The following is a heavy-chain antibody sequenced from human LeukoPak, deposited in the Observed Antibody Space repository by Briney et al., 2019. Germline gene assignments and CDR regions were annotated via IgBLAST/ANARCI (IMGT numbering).Heavy chain of an antibody. CDR3: ARGQINYDFWSAFDL. V-gene: IGHV1-69*05. Sequence: SVKVSCKASGGTFRSSAISWVRQVPGQGLEWMGGIIPVFGTVNYAQKFQDRVTIITDELTSTAYMELSSLRSEDTAVYYCARGQINYDFWSAFDLWGQGTLVTVSS. CDR2: IIPVFGTV. CDR1: GGTFRSSA. D-gene: IGHD3-3*01. J-gene: IGHJ5*02.